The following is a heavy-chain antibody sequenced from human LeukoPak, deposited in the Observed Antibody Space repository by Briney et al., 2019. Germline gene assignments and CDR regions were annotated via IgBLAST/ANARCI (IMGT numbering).Heavy chain of an antibody. V-gene: IGHV1-8*01. D-gene: IGHD5-24*01. CDR3: AKDYVSGDGYWDFDY. CDR1: GYTFTSYD. CDR2: MNPNSGNT. Sequence: VASVKVSCKASGYTFTSYDINWVRQATGQGLEWMGWMNPNSGNTGYAQKLQGRVTMTRDTSISTAYMELSSLRSEDTAVYYCAKDYVSGDGYWDFDYWGQGTLVTVSS. J-gene: IGHJ4*02.